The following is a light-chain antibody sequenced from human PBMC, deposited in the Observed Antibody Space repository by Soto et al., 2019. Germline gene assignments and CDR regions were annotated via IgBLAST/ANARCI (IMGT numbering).Light chain of an antibody. Sequence: QSVLTQPASVSGSPGQWITISCTGTSSDVGSYNLVSWYQQHPAKAPKLMIYEVSKRPSGVSNRFSGSKSGNTASLTISGLQAEDEADYYCCSYAGSSTFVVFGGGTKVTVL. CDR2: EVS. V-gene: IGLV2-23*02. CDR1: SSDVGSYNL. CDR3: CSYAGSSTFVV. J-gene: IGLJ2*01.